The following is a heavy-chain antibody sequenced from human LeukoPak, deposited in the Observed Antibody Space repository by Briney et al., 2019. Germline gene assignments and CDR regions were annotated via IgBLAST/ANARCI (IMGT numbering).Heavy chain of an antibody. D-gene: IGHD2-2*01. CDR2: MNPNSGNT. CDR3: ARARRGPDFCSSTSCYGRAYYYYYMNV. CDR1: GYTFTSYD. J-gene: IGHJ6*03. V-gene: IGHV1-8*01. Sequence: ASVKVSCKASGYTFTSYDINWVRQATGQGLEWMGWMNPNSGNTGYAQKFQGRVTMTRNTSISTAYMELSSLRSEDTAVYYCARARRGPDFCSSTSCYGRAYYYYYMNVWGKGTTVTVSS.